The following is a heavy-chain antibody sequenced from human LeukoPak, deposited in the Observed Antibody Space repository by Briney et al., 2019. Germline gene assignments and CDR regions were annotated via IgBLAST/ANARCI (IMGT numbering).Heavy chain of an antibody. J-gene: IGHJ6*03. Sequence: SETLSLTCAVSGASINSSNWWSWVRQSPGKGLEWIGEIYHSGSTNYNPSLKSRVTISVDKSKSQFSLKVTSVTAADTAMYYCARQGQLVRFHYYYMDVWAKGTTVTVSS. D-gene: IGHD6-13*01. V-gene: IGHV4-4*02. CDR2: IYHSGST. CDR1: GASINSSNW. CDR3: ARQGQLVRFHYYYMDV.